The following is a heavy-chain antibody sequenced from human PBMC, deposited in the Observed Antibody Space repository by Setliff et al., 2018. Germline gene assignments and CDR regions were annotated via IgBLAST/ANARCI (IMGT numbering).Heavy chain of an antibody. D-gene: IGHD2-15*01. CDR3: AHRPKMGSDGFYSAFDM. V-gene: IGHV2-5*02. CDR2: IYWDDGK. J-gene: IGHJ3*02. CDR1: GFSLTTTGVA. Sequence: SGPTLVNPTQTLTLTCTFSGFSLTTTGVAVGWIRQPPGKALAWLALIYWDDGKRYSPSLKSRLTIVKDTSKNQVVLTMTNMDPVDTATYYCAHRPKMGSDGFYSAFDMWGQGTMVTVSS.